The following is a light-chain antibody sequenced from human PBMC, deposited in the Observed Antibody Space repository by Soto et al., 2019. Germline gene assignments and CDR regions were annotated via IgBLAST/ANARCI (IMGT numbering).Light chain of an antibody. CDR2: DAS. Sequence: DLQMTQSPSALSASVGDRVTITCRASQSISSWLAWYQQKPGKAPKLLIYDASNLGSGVPSRFSGSGSGTEFTLTISSLQPDDFATYYCQQYNSYRTFGQGTKVEIK. CDR3: QQYNSYRT. J-gene: IGKJ1*01. CDR1: QSISSW. V-gene: IGKV1-5*01.